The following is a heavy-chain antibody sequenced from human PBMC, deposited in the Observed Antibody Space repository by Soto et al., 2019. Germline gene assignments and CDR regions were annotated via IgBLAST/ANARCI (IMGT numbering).Heavy chain of an antibody. J-gene: IGHJ6*02. CDR3: ASEGHCSSTSFYRGNYYYYYGMDV. CDR2: IKQDGSEK. CDR1: GFTFSSYC. D-gene: IGHD2-2*02. Sequence: TGGSLRLSCAASGFTFSSYCMSWVRQAPGKGLEWVANIKQDGSEKYYVDSVKGRFTISRDNAKNTLYLQMNSLRAEDTAVYYCASEGHCSSTSFYRGNYYYYYGMDVWGQGTTVTVSS. V-gene: IGHV3-7*03.